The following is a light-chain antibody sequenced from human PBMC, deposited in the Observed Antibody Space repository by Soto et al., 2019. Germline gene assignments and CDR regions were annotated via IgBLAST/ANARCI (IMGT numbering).Light chain of an antibody. J-gene: IGKJ2*01. Sequence: EIVMTQSPATLSVSPGERATLSCRASQSVSSNLAWYQQQPGQAPRLLIYGASIRATGIPARFSCSGSGTEFTLTISSLQSEDFAVYYCQQYNNWPPMYTFGQGTKLEIK. V-gene: IGKV3-15*01. CDR1: QSVSSN. CDR3: QQYNNWPPMYT. CDR2: GAS.